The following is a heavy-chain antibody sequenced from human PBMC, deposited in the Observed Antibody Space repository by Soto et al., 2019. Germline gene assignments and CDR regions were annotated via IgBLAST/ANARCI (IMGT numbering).Heavy chain of an antibody. Sequence: SETLSLTCAVSGGSISSGGYSWSWIRQPPGKGLEWIGYIYHSGSTYYNPSLKSRVTISVDRSKNQFSLKLSSVTAADTAVYYCARMKYYGPSLAFDYWGQGTLVTAPQ. CDR1: GGSISSGGYS. D-gene: IGHD3-10*01. CDR3: ARMKYYGPSLAFDY. J-gene: IGHJ4*02. CDR2: IYHSGST. V-gene: IGHV4-30-2*02.